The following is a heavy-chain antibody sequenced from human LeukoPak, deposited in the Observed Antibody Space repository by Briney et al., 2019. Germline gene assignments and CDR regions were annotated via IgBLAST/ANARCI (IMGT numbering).Heavy chain of an antibody. J-gene: IGHJ4*02. CDR1: GFTFSTYP. D-gene: IGHD3-9*01. Sequence: GGSLRLSCEASGFTFSTYPMHWVRQAPDKGLEWVAMISYHGSNEYYADSVKGQFTISRDNSKNTLYLRMNNPRVEDTAIYYCARVHDTTGYYHYFDSWGQGTLVTVSS. CDR2: ISYHGSNE. CDR3: ARVHDTTGYYHYFDS. V-gene: IGHV3-30*04.